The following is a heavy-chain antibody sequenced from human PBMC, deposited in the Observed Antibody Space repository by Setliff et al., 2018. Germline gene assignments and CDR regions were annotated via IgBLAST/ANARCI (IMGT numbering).Heavy chain of an antibody. CDR1: GGSISSSSHY. CDR3: RLANCSTNCEEALDY. J-gene: IGHJ4*02. V-gene: IGHV4-39*07. Sequence: SETLSLTCTVSGGSISSSSHYWGWIRQPPGKGLEWIGSIYYTGSTYYNPSLKSRVTMSVDTSKNQFSLNLNSVTAADTAVYYFRLANCSTNCEEALDYWSQGTLVTVSS. CDR2: IYYTGST. D-gene: IGHD2-2*01.